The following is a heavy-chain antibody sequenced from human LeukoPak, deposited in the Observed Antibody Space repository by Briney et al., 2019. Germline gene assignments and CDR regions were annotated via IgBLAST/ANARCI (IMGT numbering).Heavy chain of an antibody. CDR3: SGWGLSKYNHY. J-gene: IGHJ4*02. D-gene: IGHD2-21*01. V-gene: IGHV3-7*01. CDR2: INPGGSAK. Sequence: GGALRLSCAASGFTFRTYWMAWVRQAPGKGLEWVANINPGGSAKYYVDSVKGRFTISRDDAKTSLYLQMDSLRAEDTAVYSWSGWGLSKYNHYLGQGTLVTVSS. CDR1: GFTFRTYW.